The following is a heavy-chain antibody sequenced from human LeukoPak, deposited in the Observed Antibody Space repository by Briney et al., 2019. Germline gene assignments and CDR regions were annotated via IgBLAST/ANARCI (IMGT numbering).Heavy chain of an antibody. CDR1: GYTLTSYA. Sequence: ASVKVSCKASGYTLTSYAMNWVRQAPGQGLEWMGWINTNTGNPTYAQGFTGRFVFSLDTSVSTAYLQISSLKAEDTAVYYCARDRRTMVRGVINWFDPWGQGTLVTVSS. V-gene: IGHV7-4-1*02. CDR3: ARDRRTMVRGVINWFDP. D-gene: IGHD3-10*01. CDR2: INTNTGNP. J-gene: IGHJ5*02.